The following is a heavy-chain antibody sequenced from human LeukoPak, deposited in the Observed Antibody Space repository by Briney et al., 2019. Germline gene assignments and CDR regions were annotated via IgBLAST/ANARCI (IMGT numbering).Heavy chain of an antibody. CDR1: GFTFSSYW. CDR2: IKQDGSEK. J-gene: IGHJ4*02. CDR3: AGSGYDYLASFDY. V-gene: IGHV3-7*01. Sequence: GGSLRLSCAASGFTFSSYWMSWVRQAPGKGLEWVANIKQDGSEKYYVDSVKGRFTISRDNAKNSLYLQMNSLRAEDTAVYYRAGSGYDYLASFDYWGQGTLVTVSS. D-gene: IGHD5-12*01.